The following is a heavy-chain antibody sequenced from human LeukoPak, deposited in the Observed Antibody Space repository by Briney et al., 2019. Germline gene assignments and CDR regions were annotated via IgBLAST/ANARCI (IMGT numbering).Heavy chain of an antibody. CDR2: ISSSGSTI. Sequence: GGSLRLSCAASGFTFSDYYMSWIRQAPGKGLEWVSYISSSGSTIYYADSVKGRFTISRDNAKNSLYLQMNSLRAEDTAVYYCASIPYSGYDFDYWGQGTLVTVSS. CDR1: GFTFSDYY. J-gene: IGHJ4*02. V-gene: IGHV3-11*01. D-gene: IGHD5-12*01. CDR3: ASIPYSGYDFDY.